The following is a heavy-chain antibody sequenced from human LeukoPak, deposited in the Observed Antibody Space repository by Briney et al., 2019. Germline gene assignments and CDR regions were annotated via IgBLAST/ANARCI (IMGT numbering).Heavy chain of an antibody. CDR2: IYYSGST. D-gene: IGHD3-22*01. Sequence: SETLSLTCTVSGGSISSYYWSWIRQPPGKGLEWIGYIYYSGSTNYNPSLKSRVTISVDTSKNQFSLKLSPVTAADTAVYYCARGPHYYDSSETWGQGTMVTVSS. CDR1: GGSISSYY. V-gene: IGHV4-59*01. CDR3: ARGPHYYDSSET. J-gene: IGHJ3*01.